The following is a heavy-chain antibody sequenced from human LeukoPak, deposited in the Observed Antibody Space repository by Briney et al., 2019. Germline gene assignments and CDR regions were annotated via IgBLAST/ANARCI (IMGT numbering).Heavy chain of an antibody. D-gene: IGHD4-17*01. V-gene: IGHV3-7*03. CDR1: GFTFSTYW. J-gene: IGHJ4*02. CDR3: ARAVTSTEGY. Sequence: GGSLRLFCAASGFTFSTYWMTWVRQAAGKGLEWVASINQDGSGKFDVDSVKGRFTISRDNAQKSLYLEMNSLRAEDTAFYYCARAVTSTEGYWGQGTLVTVSS. CDR2: INQDGSGK.